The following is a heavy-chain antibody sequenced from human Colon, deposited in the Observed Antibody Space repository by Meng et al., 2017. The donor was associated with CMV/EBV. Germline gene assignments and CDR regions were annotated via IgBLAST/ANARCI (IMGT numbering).Heavy chain of an antibody. V-gene: IGHV4-31*02. CDR1: CGSITIRGCY. J-gene: IGHJ4*01. CDR2: VSHPGHT. CDR3: ARGGASYGGNFD. Sequence: VLCGSITIRGCYWSWPRQLPGKGLEWLGHVSHPGHTLSHPSLKGRLTISVDTSKNQFSLNLTTVTAADSAVYYCARGGASYGGNFD. D-gene: IGHD5-18*01.